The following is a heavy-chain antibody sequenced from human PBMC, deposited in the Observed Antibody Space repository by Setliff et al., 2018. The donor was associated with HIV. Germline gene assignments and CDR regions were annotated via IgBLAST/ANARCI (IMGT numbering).Heavy chain of an antibody. J-gene: IGHJ6*03. Sequence: GASVKVSCKASGYTFTSSGINWVRQAPGQGLEWMGWISAYNGNTNYAQKLQGRVTMTTDTSTSTAYMELRSLRSDDTAVYYCARDGGDTAMVSYYYYYYMDVWGKGTTVTVSS. D-gene: IGHD5-18*01. V-gene: IGHV1-18*01. CDR2: ISAYNGNT. CDR1: GYTFTSSG. CDR3: ARDGGDTAMVSYYYYYYMDV.